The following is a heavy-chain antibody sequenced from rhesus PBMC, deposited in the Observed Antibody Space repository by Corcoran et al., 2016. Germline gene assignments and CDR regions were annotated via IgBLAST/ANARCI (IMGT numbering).Heavy chain of an antibody. CDR3: ARFPYPFYYSGSYYTDY. J-gene: IGHJ4*01. Sequence: QVQLQESGPGLVKPSETLSLTCAVSGGSISDDYYWSWIRQPPGKGLEWVGYIYGSGGCTNYNPPLKNRVTISMDTSKNQFSLKLSSVTAADTAVYYCARFPYPFYYSGSYYTDYWGQGVLVTVSS. D-gene: IGHD3-16*01. CDR2: IYGSGGCT. V-gene: IGHV4-106*01. CDR1: GGSISDDYY.